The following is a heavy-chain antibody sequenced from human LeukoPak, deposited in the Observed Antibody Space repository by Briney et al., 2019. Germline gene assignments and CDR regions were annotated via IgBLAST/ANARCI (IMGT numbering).Heavy chain of an antibody. V-gene: IGHV3-23*01. D-gene: IGHD5-24*01. CDR1: GFTLRNFA. CDR2: ISVSGGST. J-gene: IGHJ6*02. CDR3: ARDDNAEMATDYYYYGMDV. Sequence: QPGGSLRLSCEDSGFTLRNFAVNWVRQAPGKGLEWVSVISVSGGSTHYADSVKGRFTISRDNSKNTLYLQMNSLRAEDTAVYYCARDDNAEMATDYYYYGMDVWGQGTTVTVSS.